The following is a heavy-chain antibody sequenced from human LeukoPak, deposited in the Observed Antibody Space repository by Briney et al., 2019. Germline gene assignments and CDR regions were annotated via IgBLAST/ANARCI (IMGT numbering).Heavy chain of an antibody. V-gene: IGHV3-48*02. Sequence: PGGSLRLSCAASGFTFSSYSMNWVRQAPGKGLEWVSYISSSSSTIYYADSVKGRFTISRDNAKNSLYLQMNSLRDEDTAVYYCARDGQYYYDSSLYYYYYYGMDVWGQGTTATVSS. CDR1: GFTFSSYS. CDR3: ARDGQYYYDSSLYYYYYYGMDV. D-gene: IGHD3-22*01. J-gene: IGHJ6*02. CDR2: ISSSSSTI.